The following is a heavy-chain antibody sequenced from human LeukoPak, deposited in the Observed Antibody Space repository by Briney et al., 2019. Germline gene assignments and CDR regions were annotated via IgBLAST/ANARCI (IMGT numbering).Heavy chain of an antibody. J-gene: IGHJ3*02. CDR2: ISYDGSNK. Sequence: GGSLRLSCAASGFTFSSYAMHWVRQAPGKGLEWVAVISYDGSNKYYADSVKGRFTISRDNSKNTLYLQMNSLRAEGTAVYYCARDQKDIVVVVAARIGTFDIWGQGTMVTVSS. CDR1: GFTFSSYA. V-gene: IGHV3-30-3*01. CDR3: ARDQKDIVVVVAARIGTFDI. D-gene: IGHD2-15*01.